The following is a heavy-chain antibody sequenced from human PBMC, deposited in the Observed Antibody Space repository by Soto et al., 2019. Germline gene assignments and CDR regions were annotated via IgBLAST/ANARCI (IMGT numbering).Heavy chain of an antibody. CDR1: GDSIRGYY. J-gene: IGHJ4*02. V-gene: IGHV4-59*01. CDR2: IYSSGNT. D-gene: IGHD4-17*01. CDR3: ARVQYGAYGPGDY. Sequence: PSETLSLTCTVSGDSIRGYYWSWIRQPPGKGLEWIGYIYSSGNTKYNPSLKSRVTISVDTSKNQFSLRVTSMTAADTAVYYCARVQYGAYGPGDYWGQGTLVTVSS.